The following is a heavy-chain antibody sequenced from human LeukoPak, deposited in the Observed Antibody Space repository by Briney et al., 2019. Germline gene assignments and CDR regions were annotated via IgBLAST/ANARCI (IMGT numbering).Heavy chain of an antibody. J-gene: IGHJ4*02. CDR2: INYYGQPT. CDR1: GFNFNTNH. V-gene: IGHV3-48*01. Sequence: GGSLRLSCTASGFNFNTNHMQWVRQAPGKGLEWLSYINYYGQPTYYADSVKGRFTISRDNAKSSLYLQLNGLRAEDTAVYYCVRDYQWSLGNWGQGTPVTVSS. CDR3: VRDYQWSLGN. D-gene: IGHD2-8*01.